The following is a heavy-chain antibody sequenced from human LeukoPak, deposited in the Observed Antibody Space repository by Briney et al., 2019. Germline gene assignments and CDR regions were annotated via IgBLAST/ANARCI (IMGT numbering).Heavy chain of an antibody. V-gene: IGHV3-48*04. CDR3: ARVHRTIRYCSGGSCYSDY. CDR2: ISSSGSTI. J-gene: IGHJ4*02. CDR1: GFSFSTYA. Sequence: GSLRLSCTASGFSFSTYAMNWVRQAPGKGLEWVSYISSSGSTIYYADSVKGRFTISRDNAKNSLYLQMNSLRAEDTAVYYCARVHRTIRYCSGGSCYSDYWGQGTLVTVSS. D-gene: IGHD2-15*01.